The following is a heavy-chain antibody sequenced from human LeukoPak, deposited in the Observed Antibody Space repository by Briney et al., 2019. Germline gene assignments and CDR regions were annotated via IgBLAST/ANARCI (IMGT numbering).Heavy chain of an antibody. Sequence: GGSLRLSCAASGFTFHDYAIHWVRQAPGKGLEWVSSISWNRGSIYYTDSVKGRFTISRDNDKNSLYLQMNSLRAEDTALYYCAKSRDHYASGSCFDYWGQGALVTVSS. D-gene: IGHD3-10*01. CDR1: GFTFHDYA. J-gene: IGHJ4*02. V-gene: IGHV3-9*01. CDR3: AKSRDHYASGSCFDY. CDR2: ISWNRGSI.